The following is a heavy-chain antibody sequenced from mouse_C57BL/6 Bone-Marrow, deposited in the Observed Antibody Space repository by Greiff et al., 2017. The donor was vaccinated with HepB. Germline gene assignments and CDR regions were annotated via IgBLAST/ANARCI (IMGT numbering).Heavy chain of an antibody. J-gene: IGHJ4*01. CDR2: INPSTGGT. Sequence: VQLKQSGPELVKPGASVKISCKASGYSFTGYYMHWVKQSSEKSLEWIGEINPSTGGTSYNQKFKGKATLTVDKSSSTAYMQLKSLTSEDSAVYYCARSPYYYGSSLYAMDYWGQGTSVTVSS. CDR3: ARSPYYYGSSLYAMDY. V-gene: IGHV1-43*01. D-gene: IGHD1-1*01. CDR1: GYSFTGYY.